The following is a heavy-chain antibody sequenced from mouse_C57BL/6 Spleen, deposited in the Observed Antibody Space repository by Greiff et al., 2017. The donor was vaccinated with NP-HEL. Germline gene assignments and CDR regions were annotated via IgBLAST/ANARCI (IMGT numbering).Heavy chain of an antibody. CDR2: ISDGGSYT. CDR3: ARGSYYSNYYYAMDY. V-gene: IGHV5-4*01. CDR1: GFTFSSYA. J-gene: IGHJ4*01. D-gene: IGHD2-5*01. Sequence: EVHLVESGGGLVKPGGSLKLSCAASGFTFSSYAMSWVRQTPEKRLEWVATISDGGSYTYYPDNVKGRFTISRDNAKNNLYLQMSHLKSEDTAMYYCARGSYYSNYYYAMDYWGQGTSVTVSS.